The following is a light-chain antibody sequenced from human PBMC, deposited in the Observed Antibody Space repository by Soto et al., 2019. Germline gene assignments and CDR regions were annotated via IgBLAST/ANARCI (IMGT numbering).Light chain of an antibody. Sequence: DIQMTQSPSTLSASVGDRVTITCRASQSISIWLAWYQQKPGKAPKLLIYKASSLESGVPSRFSGSGSGTELTLTISSLQPDDFASYSCQQYNSYPYTFGQGTKLEIK. CDR1: QSISIW. CDR3: QQYNSYPYT. J-gene: IGKJ2*01. V-gene: IGKV1-5*03. CDR2: KAS.